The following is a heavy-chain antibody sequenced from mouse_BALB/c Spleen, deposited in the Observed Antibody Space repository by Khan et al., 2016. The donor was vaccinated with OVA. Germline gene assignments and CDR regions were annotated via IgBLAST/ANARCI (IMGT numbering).Heavy chain of an antibody. CDR2: IYPGNSDT. CDR1: GYSFTSYL. Sequence: VQLKQSGTVLARPGASVKMSCKASGYSFTSYLIHWVKQRPGQGLEWLGDIYPGNSDTRYNQKFTDKAKLTSGKSASTAYMELSSLTNEDSAVYYWTRGGFSSFAYWGQGTLVTVSA. V-gene: IGHV1-5*01. D-gene: IGHD1-3*01. CDR3: TRGGFSSFAY. J-gene: IGHJ3*01.